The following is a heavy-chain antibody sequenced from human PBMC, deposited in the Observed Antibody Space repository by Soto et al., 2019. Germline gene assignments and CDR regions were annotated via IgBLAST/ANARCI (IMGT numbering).Heavy chain of an antibody. CDR2: IYHSGST. V-gene: IGHV4-30-2*01. CDR1: GGSISSGGYS. Sequence: QLQLQESGSGLVKPSQTLSLTCAVSGGSISSGGYSWSWIRQPPEKGLEWIGYIYHSGSTYYNPSLKSRVTISVDRSKNQFSLKLSSVTAADTAVYYCAREVVRGGGSFAFDYWGQGTLVTVSS. D-gene: IGHD3-10*01. J-gene: IGHJ4*02. CDR3: AREVVRGGGSFAFDY.